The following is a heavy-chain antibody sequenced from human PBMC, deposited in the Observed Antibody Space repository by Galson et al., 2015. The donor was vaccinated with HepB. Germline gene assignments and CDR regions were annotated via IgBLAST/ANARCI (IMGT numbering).Heavy chain of an antibody. D-gene: IGHD3-10*01. CDR3: AKPHTSGCYYFDF. V-gene: IGHV1-2*06. CDR1: GYTFTDYY. J-gene: IGHJ4*02. Sequence: SVKVSCKASGYTFTDYYMHWVRQAPGQGLEWMGRINTNSDGTNYAQKFQSRVTMTRDKSISTAFMELSRLRSDDTAVYYCAKPHTSGCYYFDFWGQGTLFTVSS. CDR2: INTNSDGT.